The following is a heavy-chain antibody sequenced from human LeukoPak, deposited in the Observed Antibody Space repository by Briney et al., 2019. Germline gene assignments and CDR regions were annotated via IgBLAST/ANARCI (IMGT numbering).Heavy chain of an antibody. CDR1: GGSISSSSYY. CDR3: ARDPQFSGYYGMDV. J-gene: IGHJ6*02. Sequence: SETLSLTCTVSGGSISSSSYYCGWIRQPPGKGLEWIGSIYYSGSTYYNPSLKSQVTISVDTSKNQFSLKLSSVTAADTAVYYCARDPQFSGYYGMDVWGQGTTVTVSS. CDR2: IYYSGST. V-gene: IGHV4-39*02.